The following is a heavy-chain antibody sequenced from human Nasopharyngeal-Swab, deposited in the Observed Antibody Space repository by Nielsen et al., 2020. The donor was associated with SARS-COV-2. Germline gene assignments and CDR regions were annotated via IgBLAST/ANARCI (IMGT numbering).Heavy chain of an antibody. J-gene: IGHJ4*02. CDR2: IRSKAYGGTT. D-gene: IGHD2-15*01. V-gene: IGHV3-49*02. CDR3: TRGGDCSGGSCQTWIQLWADY. Sequence: WIRQPPGKGLEWVGFIRSKAYGGTTEYAASVKGGFTISRDDSKSIAYLQMNSLKTEDTAVYYCTRGGDCSGGSCQTWIQLWADYWGQGTLVTVSS.